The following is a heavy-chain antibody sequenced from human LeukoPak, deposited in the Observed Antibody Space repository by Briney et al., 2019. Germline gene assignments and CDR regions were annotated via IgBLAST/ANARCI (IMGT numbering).Heavy chain of an antibody. V-gene: IGHV4-30-4*01. D-gene: IGHD4-17*01. J-gene: IGHJ6*04. CDR1: GGSIRSGDYY. CDR3: ARIDYADYVLGGMDA. CDR2: IFYSGSA. Sequence: SETLSLTCTVSGGSIRSGDYYWNWIRQPPGKDLEWIGYIFYSGSAYYNPSLKSRVTISVDTSKNQFSLKLTSVTAADTAVYYCARIDYADYVLGGMDAWGKGTTVTVSS.